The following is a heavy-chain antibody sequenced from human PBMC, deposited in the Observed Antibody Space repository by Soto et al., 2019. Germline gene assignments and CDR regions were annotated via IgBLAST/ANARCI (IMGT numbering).Heavy chain of an antibody. CDR3: ARHPRITIFGVVYYYYYMDV. CDR2: IYYSGST. Sequence: SETLSLTCTVSGGSISSYYWSWIRQPPGKGLEWIGYIYYSGSTNYNPSLKSRVTISVDTSKNQFSLKLSSVTAADTAVYYCARHPRITIFGVVYYYYYMDVWGKGTTVTVSS. CDR1: GGSISSYY. J-gene: IGHJ6*03. D-gene: IGHD3-3*01. V-gene: IGHV4-59*08.